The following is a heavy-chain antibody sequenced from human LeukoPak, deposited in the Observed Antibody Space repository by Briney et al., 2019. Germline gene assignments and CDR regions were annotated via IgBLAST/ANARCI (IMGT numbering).Heavy chain of an antibody. CDR2: INHSGST. Sequence: SETLSLTCAVYGGSFSGYYWSWIRQPPGKGLEWIGEINHSGSTNYNPSLKSRVTISVDTPKNQFSLKLSSVTAADTAVYYCARVGYSYGTHFDYWGQGTLVTVSS. D-gene: IGHD5-18*01. CDR3: ARVGYSYGTHFDY. CDR1: GGSFSGYY. V-gene: IGHV4-34*01. J-gene: IGHJ4*02.